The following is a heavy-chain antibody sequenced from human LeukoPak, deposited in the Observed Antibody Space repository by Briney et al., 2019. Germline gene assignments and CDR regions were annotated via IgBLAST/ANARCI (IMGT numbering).Heavy chain of an antibody. CDR2: IYTSGST. CDR1: GGSISSYY. Sequence: PSETLSLTCTISGGSISSYYWSWIRQPPGKGLEWIGYIYTSGSTNYNPSLNSRVTILVVTSKNQISLKLSSVTAADTAVYYCARHVTTYSPFDPWGQGTLVTVSS. V-gene: IGHV4-4*09. CDR3: ARHVTTYSPFDP. J-gene: IGHJ5*02. D-gene: IGHD2-15*01.